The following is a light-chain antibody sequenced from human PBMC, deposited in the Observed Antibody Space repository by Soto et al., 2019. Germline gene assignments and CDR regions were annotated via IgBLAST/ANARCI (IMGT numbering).Light chain of an antibody. CDR1: SSDVGGYNY. J-gene: IGLJ1*01. Sequence: QSALTQHRSVSGSPGQSVSIFCTGTSSDVGGYNYVSWYQQHPGKAPKVMIYDVTKRPPGVPDRFSGSKSGNTASLTISGLQSEDEADYYCSSYAGRYTYVFGTGTKLTVL. CDR3: SSYAGRYTYV. V-gene: IGLV2-11*01. CDR2: DVT.